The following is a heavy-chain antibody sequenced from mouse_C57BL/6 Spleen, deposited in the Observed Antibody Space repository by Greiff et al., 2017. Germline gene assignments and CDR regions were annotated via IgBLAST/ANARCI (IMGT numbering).Heavy chain of an antibody. CDR1: GFTFTDYY. CDR3: ARSPYYYGSSPPYAMGY. Sequence: EVKLVESGGGLVQPGGSLSLSCAASGFTFTDYYMSWVRQPPGKALEWLGFIRNKANGYTTEYSASVKGRFTISRDNSQSILYLQMNALRAEDSATYYCARSPYYYGSSPPYAMGYWGQGTSVTVSS. J-gene: IGHJ4*01. D-gene: IGHD1-1*01. V-gene: IGHV7-3*01. CDR2: IRNKANGYTT.